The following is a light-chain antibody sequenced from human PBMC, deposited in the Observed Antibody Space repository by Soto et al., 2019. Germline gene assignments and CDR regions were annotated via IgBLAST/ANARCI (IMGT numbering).Light chain of an antibody. CDR3: QQYYSTPIT. CDR2: WAS. J-gene: IGKJ5*01. V-gene: IGKV4-1*01. CDR1: QSVLYSSNNKNY. Sequence: DIVLTQSPDSLAVSLGERATINCKSSQSVLYSSNNKNYLTWYQQKPGQPPKLLIYWASTRESGVPDRFSGSGSGTDFTLTISSLQAEDVAVYYCQQYYSTPITFGQXXRL.